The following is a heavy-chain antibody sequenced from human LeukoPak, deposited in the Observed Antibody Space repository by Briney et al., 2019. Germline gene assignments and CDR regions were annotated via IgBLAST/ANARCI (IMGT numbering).Heavy chain of an antibody. CDR1: GFTFSSYA. Sequence: GGSLRLSCSASGFTFSSYAMHWVRQAPGKGLEYVSAISSNGGSIYFADSVKGRFTISRDNSKNTLYLQMSSLRAEDTAVYYCVKPYDSRGFVFDYWGQGTLVTVSS. D-gene: IGHD3-22*01. CDR2: ISSNGGSI. V-gene: IGHV3-64D*06. CDR3: VKPYDSRGFVFDY. J-gene: IGHJ4*02.